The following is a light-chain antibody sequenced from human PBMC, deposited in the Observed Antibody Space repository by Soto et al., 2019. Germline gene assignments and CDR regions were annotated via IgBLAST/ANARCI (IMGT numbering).Light chain of an antibody. CDR1: HSVSSY. J-gene: IGKJ3*01. Sequence: EIVLTQSPATLSLSPGDRATLSCRASHSVSSYLAWYQQRPGQAPRLLIYDVSNRATGIPARFSGSGSGTDFTLTISRLDPEDFAVYYCQLYGKSPIFTFGPGTKVDF. CDR2: DVS. V-gene: IGKV3-11*01. CDR3: QLYGKSPIFT.